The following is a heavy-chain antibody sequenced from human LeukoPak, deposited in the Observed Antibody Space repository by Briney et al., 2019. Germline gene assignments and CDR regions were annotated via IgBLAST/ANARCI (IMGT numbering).Heavy chain of an antibody. Sequence: TTSETLSLTCTVSGGSISDTSFYWGWVRQPPGKGLEWIGYIFSTGDTYYNSSLQSRITISVDTSKNRFSLRLTSVTAADTAVYYCALVDEGYWGQGTLVTVSS. CDR1: GGSISDTSFY. J-gene: IGHJ4*02. CDR3: ALVDEGY. CDR2: IFSTGDT. V-gene: IGHV4-39*01.